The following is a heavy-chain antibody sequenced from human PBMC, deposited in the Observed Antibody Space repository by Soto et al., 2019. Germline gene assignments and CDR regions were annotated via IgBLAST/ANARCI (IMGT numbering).Heavy chain of an antibody. CDR1: GYTFTSYG. CDR2: IRVYNGNT. V-gene: IGHV1-18*01. CDR3: ARDSPPSDY. Sequence: QVQLVQSGAEVKKPGASVKVSCKASGYTFTSYGISWVRQAPGQGLEWMGWIRVYNGNTNYAQKLQGRVTMTKDTSTSTAYLERRSLKSDATAVYYWARDSPPSDYWGQGTLVTVSS. J-gene: IGHJ4*02.